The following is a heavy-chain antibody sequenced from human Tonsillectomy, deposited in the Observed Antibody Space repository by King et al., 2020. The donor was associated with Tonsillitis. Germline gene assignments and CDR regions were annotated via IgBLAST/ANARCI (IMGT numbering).Heavy chain of an antibody. CDR2: IRSKANSFAT. CDR3: NRFAAPEYGDYGEY. V-gene: IGHV3-73*02. J-gene: IGHJ4*02. Sequence: EVQLVESGGGLVQPGGSLKLSCAASRFTFSGSAMHWVRQASGKGLEWVGRIRSKANSFATAYAASVKGRFTISRDDSKNTVYLQMNSLKTEDTAVYYCNRFAAPEYGDYGEYWGQGTLVTVSS. CDR1: RFTFSGSA. D-gene: IGHD4-17*01.